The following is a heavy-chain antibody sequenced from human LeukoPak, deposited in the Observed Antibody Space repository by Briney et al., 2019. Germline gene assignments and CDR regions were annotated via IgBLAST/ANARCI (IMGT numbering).Heavy chain of an antibody. CDR3: ARDSGRSRWELLGFDY. V-gene: IGHV3-7*01. CDR1: GFTFSSYW. Sequence: PGGSLRLSCAPSGFTFSSYWMSWVRQAPGKGLEWVAHIKQDGSEKYYVDSVKGRFTISRDNAKNSLYLQKNSLRAEDTAVYYCARDSGRSRWELLGFDYWGQGTLVTVSS. J-gene: IGHJ4*02. CDR2: IKQDGSEK. D-gene: IGHD1-26*01.